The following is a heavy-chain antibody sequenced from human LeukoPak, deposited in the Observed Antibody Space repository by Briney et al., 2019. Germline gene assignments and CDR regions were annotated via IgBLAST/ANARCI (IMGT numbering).Heavy chain of an antibody. D-gene: IGHD3-10*02. CDR1: GGSISSGGYS. CDR3: ARTVEAVWGAPYYFDY. V-gene: IGHV4-30-2*01. CDR2: IYHSGST. Sequence: SETLSLTCAVSGGSISSGGYSWSWIRQPPGKGLEWIGYIYHSGSTYYNPSLKSRVTISVDRSKNQFSLKLSSVTAADTAVYYCARTVEAVWGAPYYFDYWGQGTLVTVSS. J-gene: IGHJ4*02.